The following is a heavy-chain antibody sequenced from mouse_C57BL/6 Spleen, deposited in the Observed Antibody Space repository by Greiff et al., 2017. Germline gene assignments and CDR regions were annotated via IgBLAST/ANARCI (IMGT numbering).Heavy chain of an antibody. Sequence: VQLQQSVAELVRPGASVKLSCTASGFNIKNTYMHWVKQRPEQGLEWIGRIDPANGNTKYAPKFQGKATITADTSSNTAYLQLSSLTSEDTAIYYCALGIYYYGSSYEAMDYWGQGTSVTVSS. CDR2: IDPANGNT. J-gene: IGHJ4*01. CDR3: ALGIYYYGSSYEAMDY. D-gene: IGHD1-1*01. V-gene: IGHV14-3*01. CDR1: GFNIKNTY.